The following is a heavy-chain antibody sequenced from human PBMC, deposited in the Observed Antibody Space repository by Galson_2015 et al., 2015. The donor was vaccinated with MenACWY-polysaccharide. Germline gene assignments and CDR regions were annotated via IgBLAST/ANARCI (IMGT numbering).Heavy chain of an antibody. V-gene: IGHV3-23*01. Sequence: SLRLSCAASGFTFTSYAMNWVRQAPGQRLEWVSAISSSGGDTCYADTVKGRFTISRDTSKNTVYVEMNSLRAEDTAVYYCAKDSPDIWSWAGCFDPWGQGTLVTVSS. CDR2: ISSSGGDT. CDR1: GFTFTSYA. D-gene: IGHD3-3*01. J-gene: IGHJ5*02. CDR3: AKDSPDIWSWAGCFDP.